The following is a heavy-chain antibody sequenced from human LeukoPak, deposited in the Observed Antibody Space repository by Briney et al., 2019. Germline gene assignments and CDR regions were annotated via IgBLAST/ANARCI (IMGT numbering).Heavy chain of an antibody. D-gene: IGHD5-18*01. CDR3: AKGEDTAMAVDY. J-gene: IGHJ4*02. V-gene: IGHV3-23*01. CDR1: GFTFSSYA. CDR2: ISGSGGST. Sequence: GGSLRLSCAASGFTFSSYAMSWVRQAPGKGLEWVSAISGSGGSTYYADSVKGRFTISRDNAKNSLYLQMNSLRAEDTALYYCAKGEDTAMAVDYWGQGTLVTVSS.